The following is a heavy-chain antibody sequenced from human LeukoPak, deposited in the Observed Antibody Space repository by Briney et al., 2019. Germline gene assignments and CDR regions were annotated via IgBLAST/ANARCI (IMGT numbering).Heavy chain of an antibody. V-gene: IGHV3-21*01. Sequence: GVSLRLSCAASVLPYSGYNMMWARQAPGKGLDWVSSITRSSAYIYHADSVKGRFTNSRDNAKNSLYLQMNSLRAEDTAVYYCARVLRDYYFDFWGQGTLVTVSS. J-gene: IGHJ4*02. CDR2: ITRSSAYI. CDR3: ARVLRDYYFDF. CDR1: VLPYSGYN. D-gene: IGHD3-9*01.